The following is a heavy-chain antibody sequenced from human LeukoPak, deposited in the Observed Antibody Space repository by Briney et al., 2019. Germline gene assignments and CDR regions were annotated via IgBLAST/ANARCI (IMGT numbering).Heavy chain of an antibody. J-gene: IGHJ4*02. CDR2: TYYRSKWYN. CDR3: ARDLLRYSSSWYYFDY. V-gene: IGHV6-1*01. CDR1: GDSVSSNSAA. D-gene: IGHD6-13*01. Sequence: SQTLSLTCAISGDSVSSNSAAWNWIRQSPSRGLEWLGRTYYRSKWYNDYAVSVKSRITINPDTSKNQFSLQLNSVTPEDTAVYYCARDLLRYSSSWYYFDYWGQGTLVTVSS.